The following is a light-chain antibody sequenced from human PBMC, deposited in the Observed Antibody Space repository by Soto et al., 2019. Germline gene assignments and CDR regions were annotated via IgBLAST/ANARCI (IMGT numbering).Light chain of an antibody. J-gene: IGKJ2*01. V-gene: IGKV1-39*01. CDR1: HTIATY. Sequence: IQMTQSPSSLSASVGDGVTLTCRASHTIATYLNWYQQKPGPVPEVLIYGASRLHVGVPSRLTGSGYGTDFTRTINNLQPEDLEIYYCQQFYDYPHTFGQGTNL. CDR3: QQFYDYPHT. CDR2: GAS.